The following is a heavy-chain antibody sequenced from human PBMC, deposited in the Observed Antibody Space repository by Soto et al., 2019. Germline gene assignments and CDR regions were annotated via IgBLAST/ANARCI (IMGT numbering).Heavy chain of an antibody. J-gene: IGHJ4*02. V-gene: IGHV3-11*01. D-gene: IGHD4-4*01. CDR3: AREASNYYPTDY. Sequence: ESAKGRFTISRDNAKKSLYLQMNSLRAEDTAVYYFAREASNYYPTDYWGQGNLVTVYS.